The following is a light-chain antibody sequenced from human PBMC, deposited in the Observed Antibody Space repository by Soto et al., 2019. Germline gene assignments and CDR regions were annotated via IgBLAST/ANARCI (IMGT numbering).Light chain of an antibody. V-gene: IGKV4-1*01. CDR1: QSVLYSSNNKNY. J-gene: IGKJ5*01. Sequence: DIVMTQSPDSLAVSLGERATINCKSSQSVLYSSNNKNYLAWYQYKPGQPPNLLIYWASTRESGVPDRFSGSESGTDFTLTISSLQAEDVAVYYCQQYYSTPYTFGQGTRLEIK. CDR2: WAS. CDR3: QQYYSTPYT.